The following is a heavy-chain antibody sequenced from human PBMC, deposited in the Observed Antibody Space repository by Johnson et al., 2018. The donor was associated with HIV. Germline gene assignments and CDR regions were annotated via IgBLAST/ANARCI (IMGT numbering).Heavy chain of an antibody. D-gene: IGHD3-10*01. CDR1: GFIFSSYA. CDR2: ISSNGGST. CDR3: ARDVASVYGSGDHAFDI. J-gene: IGHJ3*02. V-gene: IGHV3-64*01. Sequence: VQLVESGGGLVQPGGSLRLSCAASGFIFSSYAMHWVRQAPGKGLHYVSAISSNGGSTYYANSVKGRFTISRDNSRNTLYLQMGRLRVEDMAVYYCARDVASVYGSGDHAFDIWGQGTMVTVSS.